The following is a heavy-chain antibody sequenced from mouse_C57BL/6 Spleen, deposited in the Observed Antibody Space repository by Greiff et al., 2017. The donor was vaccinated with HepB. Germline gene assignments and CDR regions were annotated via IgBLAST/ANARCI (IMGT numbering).Heavy chain of an antibody. Sequence: QLQQPGAELVKPGASVKLSCKASGYTFTSYWMHWVKQRPGQGLEWIGMIHPNSGSTNYNEKFKSKATLTVDKSSSTAYMQLSSLTSEDSAVYYCAMDYGNYAYFDYWGQGTTLTVSS. CDR3: AMDYGNYAYFDY. CDR2: IHPNSGST. D-gene: IGHD2-1*01. J-gene: IGHJ2*01. V-gene: IGHV1-64*01. CDR1: GYTFTSYW.